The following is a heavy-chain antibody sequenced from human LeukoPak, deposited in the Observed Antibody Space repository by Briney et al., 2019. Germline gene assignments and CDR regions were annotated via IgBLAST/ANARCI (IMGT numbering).Heavy chain of an antibody. CDR1: GYSFTSQW. J-gene: IGHJ2*01. Sequence: GESLKISCKGSGYSFTSQWIGWVRQMPGKGLEWMGIISPGDSDTRYSPSFQGQVTISADKSISTAYLQWSSLKASDTSMYYCARLIVVVTGRMDFGLWGRGTLVTVSS. V-gene: IGHV5-51*01. CDR3: ARLIVVVTGRMDFGL. CDR2: ISPGDSDT. D-gene: IGHD2-21*02.